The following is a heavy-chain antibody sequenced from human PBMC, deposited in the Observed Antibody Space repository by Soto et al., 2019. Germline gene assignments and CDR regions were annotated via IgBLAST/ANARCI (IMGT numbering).Heavy chain of an antibody. Sequence: GKGLEWMAIIYPGDSDTRYSPSFQGQVTISADKSINTAYLQWSILKASDPAMYYCARLWGTGTYWYFDLWGRGTLVTVSS. J-gene: IGHJ2*01. CDR2: IYPGDSDT. V-gene: IGHV5-51*01. CDR3: ARLWGTGTYWYFDL. D-gene: IGHD1-7*01.